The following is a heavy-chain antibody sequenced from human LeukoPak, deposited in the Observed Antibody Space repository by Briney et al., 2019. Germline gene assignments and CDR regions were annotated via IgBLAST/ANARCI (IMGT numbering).Heavy chain of an antibody. V-gene: IGHV4-61*02. J-gene: IGHJ4*02. CDR1: GGSISSGSYY. CDR2: IYTSGST. CDR3: ARAQRGAISQTNYFDY. D-gene: IGHD3-10*01. Sequence: TLSLTCTVSGGSISSGSYYWSWIRQPAGKGLEWIGRIYTSGSTNYNPSLKSRVTISVDTSKNQFSLKLSSVTAADTAVYYCARAQRGAISQTNYFDYWGQGTLVTVSS.